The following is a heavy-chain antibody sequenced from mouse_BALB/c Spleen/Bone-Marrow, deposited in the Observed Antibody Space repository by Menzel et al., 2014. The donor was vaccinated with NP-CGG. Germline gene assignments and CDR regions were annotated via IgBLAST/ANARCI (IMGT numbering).Heavy chain of an antibody. V-gene: IGHV1S81*02. D-gene: IGHD2-14*01. CDR1: GYTFTSYW. CDR3: ARGYFAY. J-gene: IGHJ3*01. Sequence: VQLQESGAELVKPGASAKLSCKASGYTFTSYWMHWVKQRPGQGLEWIGEINPSNGRTNYNEKFKSKATLTVDKSSSTAYMQLSSLTSEDSAVYYCARGYFAYWGQGTLVTVSA. CDR2: INPSNGRT.